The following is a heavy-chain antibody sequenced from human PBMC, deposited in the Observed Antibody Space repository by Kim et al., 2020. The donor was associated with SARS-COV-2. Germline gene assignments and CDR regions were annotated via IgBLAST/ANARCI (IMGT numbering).Heavy chain of an antibody. D-gene: IGHD6-13*01. Sequence: SETLSLTCTVSGGSISSYYWSWIRQPAGKGLEWIGRIYTSGSTNYNPSLKSRVTMSVDTSKNQFSLKLSSVTAADTAVYYCARVESSSWSGGDYGMDVWGQGTTVTVSS. CDR1: GGSISSYY. J-gene: IGHJ6*02. CDR2: IYTSGST. CDR3: ARVESSSWSGGDYGMDV. V-gene: IGHV4-4*07.